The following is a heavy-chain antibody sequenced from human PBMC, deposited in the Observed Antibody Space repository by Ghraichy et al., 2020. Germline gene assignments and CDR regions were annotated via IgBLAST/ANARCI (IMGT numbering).Heavy chain of an antibody. J-gene: IGHJ4*02. CDR2: IYYSGST. V-gene: IGHV4-39*01. Sequence: SETLSLTGTVSGGSISSSSYYWGWIRQPPGKGLEWIGSIYYSGSTSYNPSLKSRVTISVDTSKNQFSLKLSSVTAADTAVYYCASQNYYDSGNYYYWGQGTLVTVSS. CDR3: ASQNYYDSGNYYY. D-gene: IGHD3-10*01. CDR1: GGSISSSSYY.